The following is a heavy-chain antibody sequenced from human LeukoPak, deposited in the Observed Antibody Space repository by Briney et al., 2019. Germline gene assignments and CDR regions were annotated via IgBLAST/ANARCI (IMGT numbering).Heavy chain of an antibody. CDR2: IYYSGST. CDR3: ARRSVEWLLVDY. CDR1: GGSFSGYY. D-gene: IGHD3-3*01. V-gene: IGHV4-34*01. J-gene: IGHJ4*02. Sequence: SETLSLTCAAYGGSFSGYYWSWIRQPPGKGLEWIGSIYYSGSTYYNPSLKSRVTISVDTSKNQFSLKLSSVTAADTAVYYCARRSVEWLLVDYWGQGTLVTVSS.